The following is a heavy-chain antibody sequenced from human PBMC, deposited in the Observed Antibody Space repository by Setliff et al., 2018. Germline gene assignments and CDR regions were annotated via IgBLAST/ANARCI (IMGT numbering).Heavy chain of an antibody. CDR2: INPSGGST. J-gene: IGHJ4*02. CDR1: GCTFTSYY. Sequence: ASVKVSCKASGCTFTSYYMHWVRQAPGQGLEWMGIINPSGGSTSYAQKFQGRVTMTRDTSTSTVYMELSSLRSEDTAVYYCARDRAIVVVTATGTLNYWGQGTLVTVSS. CDR3: ARDRAIVVVTATGTLNY. D-gene: IGHD2-21*02. V-gene: IGHV1-46*01.